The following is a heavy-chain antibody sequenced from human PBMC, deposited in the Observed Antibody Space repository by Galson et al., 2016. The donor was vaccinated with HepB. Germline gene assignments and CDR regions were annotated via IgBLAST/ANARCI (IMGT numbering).Heavy chain of an antibody. J-gene: IGHJ4*02. CDR1: GFTFSSYA. CDR3: AKFWNGYIDY. D-gene: IGHD3-3*01. Sequence: SLRLSCAASGFTFSSYAMSWVRQAPGKGLEWVSAISGSGSGSYSADSVKGWFTISRDNSKNTLYLQLNSLRAEDTAVYYCAKFWNGYIDYWGQGTLVTVSS. V-gene: IGHV3-23*01. CDR2: ISGSGSGS.